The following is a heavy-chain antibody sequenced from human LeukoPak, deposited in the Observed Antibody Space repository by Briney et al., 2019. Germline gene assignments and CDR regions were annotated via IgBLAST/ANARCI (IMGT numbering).Heavy chain of an antibody. D-gene: IGHD3-10*01. Sequence: PGGSLRLSCAASVFTFSTYWMSWVRQAPGKGLEWVANINQDGSERYLVDSVKGRFTISRDNGKNSVFLQMNSLRAEDTAVYYCARALAARSFYFDYWAQGTLVTVSS. CDR3: ARALAARSFYFDY. V-gene: IGHV3-7*01. CDR2: INQDGSER. J-gene: IGHJ4*02. CDR1: VFTFSTYW.